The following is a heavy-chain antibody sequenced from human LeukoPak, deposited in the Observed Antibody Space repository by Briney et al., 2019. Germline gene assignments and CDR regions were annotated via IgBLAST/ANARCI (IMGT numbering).Heavy chain of an antibody. CDR2: MNPNSGNT. D-gene: IGHD3-3*01. Sequence: ASGKVSCKASGYTFTSYDINWVRQATGQGLGWMGWMNPNSGNTGYAQKFQGRVTMTRNTSISTAYMELSSLRSEDTAVYYCARGLVDFWSGYSPIVAYMDVWGKGTTVTVSS. J-gene: IGHJ6*03. V-gene: IGHV1-8*01. CDR3: ARGLVDFWSGYSPIVAYMDV. CDR1: GYTFTSYD.